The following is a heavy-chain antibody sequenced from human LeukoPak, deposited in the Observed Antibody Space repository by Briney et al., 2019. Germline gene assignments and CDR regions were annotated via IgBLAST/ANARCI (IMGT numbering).Heavy chain of an antibody. V-gene: IGHV1-18*01. CDR2: ISAYNGNT. CDR1: GYTFTSYG. D-gene: IGHD3-16*02. CDR3: ARASYYDYVWGSYQPTGGWFDP. Sequence: ASVKVSCKASGYTFTSYGISWVRQAPGQGLEWMGWISAYNGNTNYAQKPQGRVTMTTDTSTSTAYMELRSLRSDDTAVYYCARASYYDYVWGSYQPTGGWFDPWGQGTLVTVSS. J-gene: IGHJ5*02.